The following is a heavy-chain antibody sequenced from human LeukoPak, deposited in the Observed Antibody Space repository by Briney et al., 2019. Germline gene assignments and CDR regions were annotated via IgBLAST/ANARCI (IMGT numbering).Heavy chain of an antibody. D-gene: IGHD7-27*01. V-gene: IGHV4-34*01. J-gene: IGHJ4*02. Sequence: ETSETLSLTCAVYGGSFSGYYWSWIRQPPGKGLEWIGEINRSGGTNYNPSLKSRVTISVDTSKNQFSLKLSSVTAADTAVYYCARVKISGDVDYWGQGTLVTVSS. CDR2: INRSGGT. CDR1: GGSFSGYY. CDR3: ARVKISGDVDY.